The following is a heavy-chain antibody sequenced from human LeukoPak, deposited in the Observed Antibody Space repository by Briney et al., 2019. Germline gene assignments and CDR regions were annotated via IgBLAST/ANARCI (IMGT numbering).Heavy chain of an antibody. V-gene: IGHV4-59*01. Sequence: PSETLSLTCTVSDDSITIYYWSWIRQPPGKGLEWIGYIDHTGITNYNPSLNSRVTISRDTSKNHFSLELSSATAADTAVYYCARVFDSGSQAYFYYMDVWGKGTTVTISS. CDR2: IDHTGIT. J-gene: IGHJ6*03. D-gene: IGHD3-10*01. CDR1: DDSITIYY. CDR3: ARVFDSGSQAYFYYMDV.